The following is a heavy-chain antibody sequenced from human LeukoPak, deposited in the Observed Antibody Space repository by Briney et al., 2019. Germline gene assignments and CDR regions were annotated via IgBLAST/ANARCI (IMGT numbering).Heavy chain of an antibody. J-gene: IGHJ3*02. CDR1: GGSISSYY. CDR2: IYYSGST. Sequence: KPSETLSLTCTVSGGSISSYYWSWIRQPPGKGLGWIGYIYYSGSTNYNPSLKSRVTISVDTSKNQFSLKLSSVTAADTAVYYCARDSQRDDAFDIWGQGTMVTVSS. CDR3: ARDSQRDDAFDI. V-gene: IGHV4-59*01.